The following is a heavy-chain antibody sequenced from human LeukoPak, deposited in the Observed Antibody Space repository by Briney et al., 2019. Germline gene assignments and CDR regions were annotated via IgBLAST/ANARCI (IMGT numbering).Heavy chain of an antibody. CDR2: IYSGGST. J-gene: IGHJ4*02. CDR3: ASPQWGPQASVY. CDR1: GFTVSSNY. V-gene: IGHV3-53*01. Sequence: GGSLRLSCAASGFTVSSNYMSWVRQAPGRGLEWVSAIYSGGSTYYADSVKGRFIISRDNSKNTVYLEVNSLRAEDTAVYYCASPQWGPQASVYWGQGTLVTVSS. D-gene: IGHD1-26*01.